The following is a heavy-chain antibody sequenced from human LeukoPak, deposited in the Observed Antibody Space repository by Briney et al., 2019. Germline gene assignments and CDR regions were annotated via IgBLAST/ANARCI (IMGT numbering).Heavy chain of an antibody. V-gene: IGHV3-21*01. J-gene: IGHJ4*02. D-gene: IGHD4-17*01. Sequence: GGSLRLSCEASGFTFTTYSMTWVRQAPGKGLEWGSISSSGSSAIFSADALKGRFTISRDDAKNLLYLDMNSLRAEDTAVYYCARGHTAVTRHFDFWGQGTLVTVSS. CDR3: ARGHTAVTRHFDF. CDR2: SSSGSSAI. CDR1: GFTFTTYS.